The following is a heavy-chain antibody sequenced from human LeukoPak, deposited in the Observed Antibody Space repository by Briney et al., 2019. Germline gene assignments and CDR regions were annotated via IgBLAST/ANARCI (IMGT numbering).Heavy chain of an antibody. CDR1: GISFSSYW. V-gene: IGHV3-7*05. D-gene: IGHD7-27*01. CDR2: INQVGSEE. Sequence: GGSLRLSCAASGISFSSYWMSWVRQAPGKGLEWVANINQVGSEEYYVDSVKGRFTISRDNGKNTQYLQLNSLRAEDTAVYYCARANWGSVDYWGQGILVTVSS. CDR3: ARANWGSVDY. J-gene: IGHJ4*02.